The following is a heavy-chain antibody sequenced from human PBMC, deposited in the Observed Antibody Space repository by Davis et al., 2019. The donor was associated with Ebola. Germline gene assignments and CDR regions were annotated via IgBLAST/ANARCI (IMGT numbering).Heavy chain of an antibody. CDR1: GFTFSSYA. D-gene: IGHD3-3*01. V-gene: IGHV3-30-3*01. CDR3: ARDLSTGVTIFGVVSSGWFDP. J-gene: IGHJ5*02. CDR2: ISYDGSNK. Sequence: GGSLRLSCAASGFTFSSYAMPWVRQAPGKGLEWVAVISYDGSNKYYADSVKGRFTISRDNSKNTLYLQMNSLRAEDTAVYYCARDLSTGVTIFGVVSSGWFDPWGQGTLVTVSS.